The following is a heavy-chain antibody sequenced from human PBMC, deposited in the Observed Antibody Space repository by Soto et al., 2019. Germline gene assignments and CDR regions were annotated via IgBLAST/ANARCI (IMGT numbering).Heavy chain of an antibody. CDR1: GFTFSNYA. D-gene: IGHD2-2*01. J-gene: IGHJ4*02. V-gene: IGHV3-23*01. Sequence: EVQLLDSGGGLVQPGGSLRLSCAASGFTFSNYAMSWVRQAPGKGLEWVSTISGNGGSTYYADSVKGRFTISRDNSKNMLFLQIISLRDDDSAVYYCAKRPASITTFAYWGQGTPVTVSS. CDR2: ISGNGGST. CDR3: AKRPASITTFAY.